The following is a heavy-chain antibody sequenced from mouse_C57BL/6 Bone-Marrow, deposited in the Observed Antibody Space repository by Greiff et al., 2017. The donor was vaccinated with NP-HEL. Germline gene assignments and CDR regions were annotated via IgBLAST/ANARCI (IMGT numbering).Heavy chain of an antibody. CDR3: ARFDYGSTSSRYFDV. D-gene: IGHD1-1*01. V-gene: IGHV3-8*01. CDR1: GYSITSDY. J-gene: IGHJ1*03. CDR2: ISYSGST. Sequence: VQLKESGPGLAKPSQTLSLTCSVTGYSITSDYWNWIRKFPGNKLEYMGYISYSGSTYYNPSLKSRISITRDTSKNQYYLQLNSVTTEDTATYYCARFDYGSTSSRYFDVWGTGTTVTVSS.